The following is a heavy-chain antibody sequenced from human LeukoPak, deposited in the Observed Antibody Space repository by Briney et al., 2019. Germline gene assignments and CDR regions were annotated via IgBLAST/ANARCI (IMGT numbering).Heavy chain of an antibody. CDR3: ARGGD. J-gene: IGHJ4*02. V-gene: IGHV3-7*01. CDR1: GFPFNKDW. Sequence: PGGSLRLSCAASGFPFNKDWMSWVRQAPGKGPEWVASINQDESRKYYVDSVKGRFTISRDNAKNSLFLQMNSLRAEGTAIYYCARGGDWGRGTLVTVSS. CDR2: INQDESRK.